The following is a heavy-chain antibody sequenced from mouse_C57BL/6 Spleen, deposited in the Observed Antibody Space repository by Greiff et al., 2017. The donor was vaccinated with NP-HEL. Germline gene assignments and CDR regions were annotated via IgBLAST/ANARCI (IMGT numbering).Heavy chain of an antibody. CDR2: IDPETGGT. V-gene: IGHV1-15*01. Sequence: VQLQQSGAELVRPGASVTLSCKASGYTFTDYEMHWVKQTPVHGLEWIGAIDPETGGTAYNQKFKGKSILTADKSSSTAYMELRSLTSEDSAVYYCTRGGRVWYFDVWGTGTTVTVSS. CDR3: TRGGRVWYFDV. CDR1: GYTFTDYE. J-gene: IGHJ1*03.